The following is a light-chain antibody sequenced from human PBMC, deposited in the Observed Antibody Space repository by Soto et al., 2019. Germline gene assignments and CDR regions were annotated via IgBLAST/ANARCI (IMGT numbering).Light chain of an antibody. CDR1: ESISNN. Sequence: DIQMTQSPSSLSASVGDRVTITCRASESISNNLNWYQHKPGKAPKVLIYAASSLQSGVPSRFSGSGSGTDFILTITSLQDEDFATYYCQQSYSSLGFTFGPGTKVDL. V-gene: IGKV1-39*01. CDR2: AAS. CDR3: QQSYSSLGFT. J-gene: IGKJ3*01.